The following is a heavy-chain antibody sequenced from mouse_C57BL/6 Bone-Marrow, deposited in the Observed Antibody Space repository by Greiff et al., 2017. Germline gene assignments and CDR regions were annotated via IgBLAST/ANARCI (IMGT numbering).Heavy chain of an antibody. J-gene: IGHJ2*01. CDR3: ARQGLGGYYFDY. CDR2: IWSDGST. CDR1: GFSLTSYG. D-gene: IGHD4-1*01. Sequence: QVQLQQSGPGLVAPSQSLSITCTVSGFSLTSYGVHWVRQPPGKGLEWLVVIWSDGSTTYNSALKSRLSISKDNSKSQVFLKMNSLQTDDTAMYXCARQGLGGYYFDYWGQGTTLTVSS. V-gene: IGHV2-6-1*01.